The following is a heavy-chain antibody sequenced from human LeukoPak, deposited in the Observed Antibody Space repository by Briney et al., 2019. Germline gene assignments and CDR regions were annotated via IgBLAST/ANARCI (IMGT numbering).Heavy chain of an antibody. CDR2: INHSGST. D-gene: IGHD3-10*01. CDR1: GGSFSGCY. V-gene: IGHV4-34*01. Sequence: SSETLSLTCAVYGGSFSGCYWSWIRQPPGKGLEWIGEINHSGSTNYNPSLKSRVTMSVDTSKNQFSLKLSSVTAADTAVYYCARDGSGSYSKLDSWGQGTLVTVSS. J-gene: IGHJ4*02. CDR3: ARDGSGSYSKLDS.